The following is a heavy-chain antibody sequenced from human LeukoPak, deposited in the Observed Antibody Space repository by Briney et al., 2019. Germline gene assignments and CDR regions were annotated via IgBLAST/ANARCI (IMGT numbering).Heavy chain of an antibody. CDR3: ARALYSSSLIDGDYYYYMDV. Sequence: ASVKVSCKASGYIFTVYYMHWVRQAPGQGLEWMGWINPNSGGTKYAQKFQGRVTMTRNTSISTAYMELSSLRSEDTAVYYCARALYSSSLIDGDYYYYMDVWGKGTTVTISS. CDR1: GYIFTVYY. CDR2: INPNSGGT. D-gene: IGHD6-13*01. J-gene: IGHJ6*03. V-gene: IGHV1-2*02.